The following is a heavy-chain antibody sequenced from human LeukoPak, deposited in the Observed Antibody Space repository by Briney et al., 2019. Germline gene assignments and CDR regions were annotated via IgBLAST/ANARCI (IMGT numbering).Heavy chain of an antibody. J-gene: IGHJ4*02. CDR2: ISDAGGIT. V-gene: IGHV3-23*01. D-gene: IGHD3-10*01. CDR3: AKDVGYYAAGSYLDD. Sequence: GGSLRLSCAASGFIFRSYAMSWVRQGPGKGLEWVSGISDAGGITHYSDSVKGRFTITRDNSRNTLYLQMNSLRADDTAVYYCAKDVGYYAAGSYLDDWGQGTLVTVSS. CDR1: GFIFRSYA.